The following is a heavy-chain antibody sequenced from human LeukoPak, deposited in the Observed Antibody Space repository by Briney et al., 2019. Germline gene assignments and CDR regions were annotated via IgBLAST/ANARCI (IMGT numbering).Heavy chain of an antibody. CDR1: GFTFSSYG. V-gene: IGHV3-33*01. J-gene: IGHJ4*02. D-gene: IGHD2-2*01. Sequence: GGSLRLSCAASGFTFSSYGMHWVRQAPGKGLKWVAVIWYDGSNKYYADSVKGRFTISRDNSKNTLYLQMNSLRAEDTAVYYCARAGYCSSTSCQDFDYWGQGTLVTVSS. CDR3: ARAGYCSSTSCQDFDY. CDR2: IWYDGSNK.